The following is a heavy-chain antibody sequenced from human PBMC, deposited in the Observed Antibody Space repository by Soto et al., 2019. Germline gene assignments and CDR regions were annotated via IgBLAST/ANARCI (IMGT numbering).Heavy chain of an antibody. CDR2: VKSKTHGGTT. J-gene: IGHJ3*02. Sequence: PGGSLRLSCAASGFTFSNAWMDWVRRAPGKGLEWVGRVKSKTHGGTTDYGTPVKGRFMISRDDSDNTLYLQMNSLTTEDTAVYYCATAYSVVGAFDIWGQGTMVT. D-gene: IGHD2-15*01. V-gene: IGHV3-15*07. CDR1: GFTFSNAW. CDR3: ATAYSVVGAFDI.